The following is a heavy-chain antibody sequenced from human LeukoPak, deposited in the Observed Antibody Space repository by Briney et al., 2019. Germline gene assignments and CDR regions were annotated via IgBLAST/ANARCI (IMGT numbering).Heavy chain of an antibody. CDR1: GYTFTAYY. D-gene: IGHD3-16*02. J-gene: IGHJ3*02. Sequence: ASVKVSCKASGYTFTAYYMHCVRQAPGQGLEWMGRINPDRGGANYAQKFQGRVTMTRDKSISTAYMELTSLRSDDTAVYYCARGPYDYVWGNYRYTGDAFDIWGHGTVVTVSS. CDR3: ARGPYDYVWGNYRYTGDAFDI. V-gene: IGHV1-2*06. CDR2: INPDRGGA.